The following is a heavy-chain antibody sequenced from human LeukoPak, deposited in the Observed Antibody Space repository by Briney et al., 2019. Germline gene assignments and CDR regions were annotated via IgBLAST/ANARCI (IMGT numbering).Heavy chain of an antibody. V-gene: IGHV3-23*01. CDR3: AKGRRELLWFGELSFDP. CDR1: GFTFSSYA. J-gene: IGHJ5*02. CDR2: ISGSGGST. D-gene: IGHD3-10*01. Sequence: PGASLRLSCAASGFTFSSYAMSWVRQAPGKGLEWVSVISGSGGSTYYADSVKGRFTISRDNSKNTLYLQMNSLRAEDTAVYYCAKGRRELLWFGELSFDPWGQGTLVTVSS.